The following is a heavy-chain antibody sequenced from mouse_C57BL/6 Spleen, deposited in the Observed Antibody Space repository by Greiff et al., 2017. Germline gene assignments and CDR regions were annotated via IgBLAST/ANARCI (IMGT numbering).Heavy chain of an antibody. D-gene: IGHD2-1*01. V-gene: IGHV1-18*01. Sequence: EVKLVESGPELVKPGASVKIPCKASGYTFTDYNMDWVKQSHGKSLEWIGDINPNNGGTIYNQKFKGKATLTVDKSSSTAYMELRSLTSEDTAVYYCARDANYSWFAYWGRGTLVTVSA. CDR2: INPNNGGT. J-gene: IGHJ3*01. CDR1: GYTFTDYN. CDR3: ARDANYSWFAY.